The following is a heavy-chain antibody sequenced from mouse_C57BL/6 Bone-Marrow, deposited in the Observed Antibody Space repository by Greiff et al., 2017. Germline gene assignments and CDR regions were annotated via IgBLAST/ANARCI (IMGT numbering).Heavy chain of an antibody. J-gene: IGHJ2*01. D-gene: IGHD1-1*01. CDR2: IYPGSGST. Sequence: VQLQQPGAELVKPGASVKMSCKASGYTFTSYWITWVKQRPGQGLEWIGDIYPGSGSTNYNEKFKSKATLTVDTSSSTAYMQLSSLTSEDSAVYYCAREGKFITTVVPFDYWGQGTTRTVSS. CDR3: AREGKFITTVVPFDY. CDR1: GYTFTSYW. V-gene: IGHV1-55*01.